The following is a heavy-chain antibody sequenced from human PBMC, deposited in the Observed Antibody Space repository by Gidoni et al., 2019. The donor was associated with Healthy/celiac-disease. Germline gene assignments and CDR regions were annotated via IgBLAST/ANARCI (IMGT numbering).Heavy chain of an antibody. V-gene: IGHV3-53*01. D-gene: IGHD1-26*01. Sequence: EVQLVESGGGLIQPGGSLRLSCAASGFTVSSNYMSWVRQAPGKGLEWVSVIYSGGSTYYADSVKGRFTISRDNSKNTLYLQMNSLRAEDTAVYYCARGLGWELPNLFDYWGQGTLVTVSS. CDR2: IYSGGST. CDR1: GFTVSSNY. J-gene: IGHJ4*02. CDR3: ARGLGWELPNLFDY.